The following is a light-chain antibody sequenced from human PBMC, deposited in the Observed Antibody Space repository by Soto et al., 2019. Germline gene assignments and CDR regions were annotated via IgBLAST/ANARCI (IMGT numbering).Light chain of an antibody. CDR2: LGS. V-gene: IGKV2-28*01. CDR1: QSLLHSNGYTY. Sequence: DIVMTQSPLSLPVTPGEPASISCRSSQSLLHSNGYTYLDWYLQKPGQSPQLLIYLGSNRASGVPDRCSGSRSGTDFTRNISRVEVDDVGVDYCTQALQTPPITFGNGKRLVIK. CDR3: TQALQTPPIT. J-gene: IGKJ5*01.